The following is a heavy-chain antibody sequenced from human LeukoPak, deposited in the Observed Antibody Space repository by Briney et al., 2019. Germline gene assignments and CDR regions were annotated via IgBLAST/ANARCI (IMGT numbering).Heavy chain of an antibody. J-gene: IGHJ5*02. Sequence: SETLSLTCSVSGGSISRSYYYWGWIRQPPGKGLEWIGTIYYSGNTFYNPSLKSRVTISVDTSINHFSLTLTSLTAADTAVYFCSRHEHKALAGDAWGQGTLVTVSS. CDR2: IYYSGNT. D-gene: IGHD6-19*01. CDR3: SRHEHKALAGDA. V-gene: IGHV4-39*01. CDR1: GGSISRSYYY.